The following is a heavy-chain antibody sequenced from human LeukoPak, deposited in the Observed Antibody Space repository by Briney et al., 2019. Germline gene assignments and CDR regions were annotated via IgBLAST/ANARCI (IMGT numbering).Heavy chain of an antibody. CDR3: AKRRDSSGYYDY. D-gene: IGHD3-22*01. Sequence: SGGSLRLSCAASGFTFSSYAMSWVRQAPGKGLEWVSAISGSGGSTYYADSVKGRFTISRGNFKNTLYLQMNSLRAEDTAVYYCAKRRDSSGYYDYWGQGTLVTVSS. J-gene: IGHJ4*02. CDR2: ISGSGGST. CDR1: GFTFSSYA. V-gene: IGHV3-23*01.